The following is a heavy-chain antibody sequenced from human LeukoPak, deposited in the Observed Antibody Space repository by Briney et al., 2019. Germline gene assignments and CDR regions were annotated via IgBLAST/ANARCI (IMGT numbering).Heavy chain of an antibody. CDR3: ARDVVVPVAMGPAGFDP. V-gene: IGHV4-34*01. D-gene: IGHD2-2*01. Sequence: SETLSLTCAVYGGSFSGYYWSWIRQPPGKGLEWIGEINHSGSTDYNPSLKSRVTISVDTSKNQFFLKLSSVTAADTAVYYCARDVVVPVAMGPAGFDPWGQGTLVTVSS. J-gene: IGHJ5*02. CDR2: INHSGST. CDR1: GGSFSGYY.